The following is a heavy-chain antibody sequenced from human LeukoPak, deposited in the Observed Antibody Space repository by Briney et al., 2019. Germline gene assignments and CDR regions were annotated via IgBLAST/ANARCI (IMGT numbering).Heavy chain of an antibody. CDR2: ISTGSIYI. V-gene: IGHV3-21*01. CDR1: GFTFSRYS. J-gene: IGHJ4*02. D-gene: IGHD3-16*01. CDR3: ARADRLGAALLASFDY. Sequence: GGSLRLSCAASGFTFSRYSMNWVRQAPGKGLEWVSSISTGSIYIYYADSLKGRFTISRDNAKNSLYLQMNSLRAEDTAVYYCARADRLGAALLASFDYWGQGALVTVSS.